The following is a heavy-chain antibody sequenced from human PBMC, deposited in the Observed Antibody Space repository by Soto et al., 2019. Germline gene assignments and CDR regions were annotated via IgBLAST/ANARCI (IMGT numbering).Heavy chain of an antibody. J-gene: IGHJ4*02. CDR3: ARLTGVFRLVLDY. D-gene: IGHD3-16*01. Sequence: GGSLRLSCAASGFIFSDYKMNWVRQAPGKGLEWVSFIGKSGYPIYYTDSVKGRFTMSRDNAKYSLTLQMNSLRAEDTAVYYCARLTGVFRLVLDYWGQGTQVTVSS. V-gene: IGHV3-48*03. CDR1: GFIFSDYK. CDR2: IGKSGYPI.